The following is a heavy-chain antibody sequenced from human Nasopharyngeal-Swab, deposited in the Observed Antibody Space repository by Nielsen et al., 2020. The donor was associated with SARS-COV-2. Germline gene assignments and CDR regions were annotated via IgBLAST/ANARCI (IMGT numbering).Heavy chain of an antibody. CDR2: IYPGDSDT. V-gene: IGHV5-51*01. Sequence: GESLKISCKGSGYSFTSHWIGWVRQMPGKGLEWMGIIYPGDSDTRYSPSFQGQVTISADKSISTAYLQWSSLKASDTAMYYCARPRMDRYYYYGMDVWGQGTTVTVSS. CDR3: ARPRMDRYYYYGMDV. D-gene: IGHD1-14*01. J-gene: IGHJ6*02. CDR1: GYSFTSHW.